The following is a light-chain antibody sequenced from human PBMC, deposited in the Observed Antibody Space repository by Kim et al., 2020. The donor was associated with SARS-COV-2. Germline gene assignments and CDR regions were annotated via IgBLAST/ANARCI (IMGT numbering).Light chain of an antibody. CDR1: SSNIGAGYD. CDR2: GNS. J-gene: IGLJ3*02. Sequence: QSVLTQPPSVSGAPGQRVPVACTGSSSNIGAGYDVNWYQQLPGTAPKLLIYGNSNRTSGVPDRVSGSKSGTSASLAITGLQAENEADDYCQSYDSSLSGWVFGGGTQLTVL. CDR3: QSYDSSLSGWV. V-gene: IGLV1-40*01.